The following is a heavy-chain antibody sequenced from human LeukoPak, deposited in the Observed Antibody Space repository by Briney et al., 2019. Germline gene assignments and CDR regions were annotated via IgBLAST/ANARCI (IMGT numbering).Heavy chain of an antibody. Sequence: GGSLRLSCAASGFTFSNYWMSWVRQAPGKGPEWMGNIKEDGSETYYVDSVKGRFTISRDNAQNSLYLHMHSLRVEDTAVYYCAKDSGAMVRGVIVYWGQGTLVTVSS. CDR3: AKDSGAMVRGVIVY. D-gene: IGHD3-10*01. J-gene: IGHJ4*02. V-gene: IGHV3-7*03. CDR1: GFTFSNYW. CDR2: IKEDGSET.